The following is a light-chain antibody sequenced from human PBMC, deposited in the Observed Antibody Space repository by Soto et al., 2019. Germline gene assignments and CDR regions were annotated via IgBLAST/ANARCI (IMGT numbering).Light chain of an antibody. CDR2: EVT. V-gene: IGLV2-8*01. CDR1: SSDVGGYNY. Sequence: QSALTQPPSASGSPGQSVTISCTGTSSDVGGYNYVSWYQQYPGRAPKLMIYEVTKRPSGVPDRFSGSKSGNTASLTASGLQAEDEAHYYCSSYAASNNFYFVFGGGTKVTVL. CDR3: SSYAASNNFYFV. J-gene: IGLJ3*02.